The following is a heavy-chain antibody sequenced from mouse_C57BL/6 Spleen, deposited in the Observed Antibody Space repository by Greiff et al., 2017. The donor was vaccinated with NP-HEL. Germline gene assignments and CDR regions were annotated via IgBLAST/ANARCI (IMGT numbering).Heavy chain of an antibody. CDR3: ARSVYSNYEDAMDY. J-gene: IGHJ4*01. D-gene: IGHD2-5*01. Sequence: VKLVESGPGLVAPSQSLSITCTVSGFSLTSYAISWVRQPPGKGLEWLGVIWTGGGTNYNSALKSRLSISKDNSKSQVFLKMNSLQTDDTARYYCARSVYSNYEDAMDYWGQGTSVTVSS. CDR2: IWTGGGT. CDR1: GFSLTSYA. V-gene: IGHV2-9-1*01.